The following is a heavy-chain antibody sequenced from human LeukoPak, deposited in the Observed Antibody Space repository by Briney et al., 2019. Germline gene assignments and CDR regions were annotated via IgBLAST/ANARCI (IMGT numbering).Heavy chain of an antibody. D-gene: IGHD6-19*01. CDR2: INHSGST. J-gene: IGHJ5*02. CDR3: ARGAYSSAHHNWFDP. Sequence: PSETLSLTCAVYGGSFSGYYWSWIRQPPGKGLEWIGEINHSGSTNYNPSLKSRVTISVDASKNQFSLKLSSVTAADTAVYYCARGAYSSAHHNWFDPWGQGTLVTVSS. CDR1: GGSFSGYY. V-gene: IGHV4-34*01.